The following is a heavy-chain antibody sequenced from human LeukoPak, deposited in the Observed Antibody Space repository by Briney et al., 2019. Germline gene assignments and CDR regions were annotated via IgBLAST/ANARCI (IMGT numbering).Heavy chain of an antibody. J-gene: IGHJ4*02. Sequence: TGGSLRLSCAASGFTFSSYAMSWVRQAPGKGLEWVSAISGSGGGTYYADSVKGRFTISRDNSKNTLYLQMNSLTAEDTAVYYCAKDPSGFPLPYYFDYWGQGTLVTVSS. V-gene: IGHV3-23*01. CDR1: GFTFSSYA. CDR2: ISGSGGGT. D-gene: IGHD3-10*01. CDR3: AKDPSGFPLPYYFDY.